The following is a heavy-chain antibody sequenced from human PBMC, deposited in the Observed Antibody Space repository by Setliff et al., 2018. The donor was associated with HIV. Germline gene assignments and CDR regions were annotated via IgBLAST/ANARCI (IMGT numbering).Heavy chain of an antibody. V-gene: IGHV3-7*03. CDR1: GFTISSYW. CDR2: INQDGSDQ. CDR3: ARGKRWFDP. Sequence: GGSLRLSCGASGFTISSYWVTWVRQAPGKGLEWVANINQDGSDQNFVDSVTGRFTTSRDNAKNSLYLQMNSLRVEDTAVYYCARGKRWFDPWGQGTLVTVSS. J-gene: IGHJ5*02.